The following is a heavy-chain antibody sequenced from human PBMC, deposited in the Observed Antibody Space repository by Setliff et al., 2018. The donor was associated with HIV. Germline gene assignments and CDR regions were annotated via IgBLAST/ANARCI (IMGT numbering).Heavy chain of an antibody. CDR3: ARERVGLHY. CDR1: GFTFTDYW. V-gene: IGHV3-7*01. Sequence: PGGSLRLSCAASGFTFTDYWMSWIRQAPGKGLEWVANIKGDGSQKQYVDSVKGRFTISRDNAKNSVYLQMNSLRAEDTAVYYCARERVGLHYWGQGTLVTVSS. CDR2: IKGDGSQK. D-gene: IGHD2-2*01. J-gene: IGHJ4*02.